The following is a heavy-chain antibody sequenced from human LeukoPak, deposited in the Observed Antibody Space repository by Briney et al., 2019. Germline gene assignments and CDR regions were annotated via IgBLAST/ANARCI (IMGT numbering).Heavy chain of an antibody. Sequence: SQTLSLTCAISGDSVSSNSAAWNWIRQSSSRGLEWLGRTYYRSKWYNNYAESVKSRITINPDTSKNQFSLQLNSVTPEDTAVYYCASGGGAFDYWGQGTLVTVSS. J-gene: IGHJ4*02. D-gene: IGHD3-16*01. CDR1: GDSVSSNSAA. CDR2: TYYRSKWYN. CDR3: ASGGGAFDY. V-gene: IGHV6-1*01.